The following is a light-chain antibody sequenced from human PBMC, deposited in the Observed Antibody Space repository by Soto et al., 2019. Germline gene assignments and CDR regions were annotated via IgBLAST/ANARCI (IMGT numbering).Light chain of an antibody. V-gene: IGLV2-14*01. J-gene: IGLJ2*01. CDR2: DVS. CDR3: SSYSSRSTVV. Sequence: QSALTQPASVSGSPGQSITISCTGTSSDVGGYNYVSWYQQHPGKAPKLMIYDVSNRPSGFSTRFSGSKSGNTASLTISGLQAEDEADYYCSSYSSRSTVVFVGGTKLTVL. CDR1: SSDVGGYNY.